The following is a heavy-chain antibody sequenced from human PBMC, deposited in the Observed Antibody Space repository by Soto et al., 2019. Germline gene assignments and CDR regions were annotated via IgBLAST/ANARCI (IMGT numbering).Heavy chain of an antibody. CDR2: IIPIFGTA. Sequence: SVKVSCKASGYTLTSYGISSVRQAPGQGHEWKGGIIPIFGTAKYAQKLQGRDTITADESTSTAYMELSRLRSEDTAVYYCAREGGMDGYDSVYYYYYGMDVWGQGTTVTVSS. J-gene: IGHJ6*02. D-gene: IGHD5-12*01. V-gene: IGHV1-69*13. CDR3: AREGGMDGYDSVYYYYYGMDV. CDR1: GYTLTSYG.